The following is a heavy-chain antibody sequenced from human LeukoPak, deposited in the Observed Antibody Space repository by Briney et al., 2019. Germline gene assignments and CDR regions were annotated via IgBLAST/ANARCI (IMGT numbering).Heavy chain of an antibody. V-gene: IGHV4-59*02. CDR2: IFDTGTT. J-gene: IGHJ4*02. CDR1: GAPVTSYY. Sequence: SETLSLTCSVSGAPVTSYYWDWIRQAPGKGLEWIGCIFDTGTTYYNPTLKGRLTISLDTAKNHFSLKVRYVTAADSAIYYCTKGYYDPFDSWGQGILVTVSS. CDR3: TKGYYDPFDS. D-gene: IGHD3-22*01.